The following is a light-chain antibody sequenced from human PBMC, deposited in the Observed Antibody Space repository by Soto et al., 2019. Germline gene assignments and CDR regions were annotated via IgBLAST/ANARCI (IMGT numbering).Light chain of an antibody. J-gene: IGKJ5*01. CDR3: QQYGTSPIT. CDR1: QSVSSSY. Sequence: EIVLTQSPGTLSLSPGERATLSCRASQSVSSSYLAWYQQRPGQAPRLLISGASRRATGIPDRFSGSGSGTDFTLTISRLEPEDFALYYCQQYGTSPITFGQGTRLEIK. V-gene: IGKV3-20*01. CDR2: GAS.